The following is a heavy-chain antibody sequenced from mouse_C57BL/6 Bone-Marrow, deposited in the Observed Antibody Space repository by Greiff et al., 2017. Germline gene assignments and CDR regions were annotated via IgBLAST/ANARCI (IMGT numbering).Heavy chain of an antibody. D-gene: IGHD3-2*02. CDR2: INPSTGGT. CDR3: AKKPAGDSSGYFAY. J-gene: IGHJ3*01. V-gene: IGHV1-42*01. CDR1: GYSFTGYY. Sequence: VQLQQSGPELVKPGASVKISCKASGYSFTGYYMNWVKQSPEKSLEWIGEINPSTGGTTYNQKFKAKATLTVDKSSSTAYMQLKSLTSEDSAVYYCAKKPAGDSSGYFAYWGQGTLVTVSA.